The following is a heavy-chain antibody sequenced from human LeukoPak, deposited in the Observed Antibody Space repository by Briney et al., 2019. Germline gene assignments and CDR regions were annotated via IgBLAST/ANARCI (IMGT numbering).Heavy chain of an antibody. Sequence: SVKVSCKASGGTFSSYAISWVRQAPGQGLEWMGRIIPILGIANYAQRFLGRLTITADRSTKTAYMELSSLRSEDTAIYYCARRGESVYSHDYGALDIWGQGTRVTVSP. D-gene: IGHD5-18*01. CDR3: ARRGESVYSHDYGALDI. V-gene: IGHV1-69*04. CDR1: GGTFSSYA. CDR2: IIPILGIA. J-gene: IGHJ3*02.